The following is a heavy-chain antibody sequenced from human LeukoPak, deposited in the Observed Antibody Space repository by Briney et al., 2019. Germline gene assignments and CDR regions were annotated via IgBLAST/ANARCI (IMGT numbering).Heavy chain of an antibody. Sequence: ASVKVSCKASGYTFPDYGISWVRQAPGQGLEWMGWISADIGNTNYAQNFQGRVTMTRDRSTSTGYMELTSLTSDDTAVYYCARDRLGYCGYGSCLLFDNWGQGTLVTVSS. CDR1: GYTFPDYG. D-gene: IGHD2-15*01. CDR3: ARDRLGYCGYGSCLLFDN. CDR2: ISADIGNT. V-gene: IGHV1-18*01. J-gene: IGHJ4*02.